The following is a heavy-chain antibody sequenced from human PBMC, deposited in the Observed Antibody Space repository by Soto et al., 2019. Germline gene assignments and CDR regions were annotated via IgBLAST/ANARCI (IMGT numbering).Heavy chain of an antibody. CDR2: ISYDGSNK. CDR3: AKGGIEVAGMPSCFAD. J-gene: IGHJ4*02. D-gene: IGHD6-19*01. Sequence: QVQLVESGGGVVQPGRSLRLSCAASGFTFSSYGMHWVRQAPGKGLEWVAVISYDGSNKYYADSVKGRFTISRDNSKDAMDLQMDSLLAEDTAVYYCAKGGIEVAGMPSCFADWCQESLVTVSS. V-gene: IGHV3-30*18. CDR1: GFTFSSYG.